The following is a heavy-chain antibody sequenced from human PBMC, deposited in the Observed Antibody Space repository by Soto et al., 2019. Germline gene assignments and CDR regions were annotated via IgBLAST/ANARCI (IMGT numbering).Heavy chain of an antibody. D-gene: IGHD2-21*02. Sequence: GGSLRLSCVASGFTFSNFGLNWVRQAPGKGLEWVSSISSSDKYIYYADSVKGRFTISRDNAKNSLSLQMNSLRADDTAVYYCARVFCRGDCYSPLDYWGQATLVTVSS. J-gene: IGHJ4*02. CDR3: ARVFCRGDCYSPLDY. CDR2: ISSSDKYI. CDR1: GFTFSNFG. V-gene: IGHV3-21*01.